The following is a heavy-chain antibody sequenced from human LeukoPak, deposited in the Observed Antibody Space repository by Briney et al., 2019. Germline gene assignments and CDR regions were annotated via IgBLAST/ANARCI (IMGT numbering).Heavy chain of an antibody. Sequence: SETLSLTCTVSGYSISSGYYWGWIRQPPGKGLEWIGSIYHSGSTYYNPSLKSRVTISVDTSKNQFSLKLSSVTAADTAVYYCARGGIYLIAAAGKYRNYYGMDVWGQGTTVTVSS. V-gene: IGHV4-38-2*02. CDR3: ARGGIYLIAAAGKYRNYYGMDV. CDR1: GYSISSGYY. J-gene: IGHJ6*02. CDR2: IYHSGST. D-gene: IGHD6-13*01.